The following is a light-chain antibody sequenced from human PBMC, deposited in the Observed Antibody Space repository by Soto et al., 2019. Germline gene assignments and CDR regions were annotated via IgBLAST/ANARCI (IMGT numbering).Light chain of an antibody. CDR2: EDH. CDR1: SSDVGTYNL. J-gene: IGLJ1*01. V-gene: IGLV2-23*01. CDR3: CSYAGRSTCPYV. Sequence: QSVLAQPASVSGSPGQSITISCTGTSSDVGTYNLVSWYQHRPGKAPKLIIYEDHKRPSDISDRFSGSKSDNTASLTISGLQGEDEADYFCCSYAGRSTCPYVFGTGTKVTVL.